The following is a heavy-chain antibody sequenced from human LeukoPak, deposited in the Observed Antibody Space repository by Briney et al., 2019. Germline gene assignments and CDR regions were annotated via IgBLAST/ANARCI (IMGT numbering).Heavy chain of an antibody. Sequence: GESLQISCKGSGYSFTSYWIGWVRQMPGKGLEWMGIIYPGDSDTRYSPSFQGQVTISADKSISTAYLQWSSLKASDTAMYYCARLFGGYSSSWYFDLWGRGTLVTVTS. V-gene: IGHV5-51*01. CDR3: ARLFGGYSSSWYFDL. CDR1: GYSFTSYW. CDR2: IYPGDSDT. J-gene: IGHJ2*01. D-gene: IGHD6-13*01.